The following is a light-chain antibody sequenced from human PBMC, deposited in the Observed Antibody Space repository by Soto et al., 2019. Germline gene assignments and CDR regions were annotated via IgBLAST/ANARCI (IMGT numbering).Light chain of an antibody. V-gene: IGKV3D-11*02. CDR3: QQRRSWQVT. CDR1: QSINTY. J-gene: IGKJ5*01. CDR2: DAS. Sequence: EIVLTQSPATLSLSPGERATLSCRASQSINTYLAWYQQKPGQAPRLLIYDASKRATGIPARFSGSGSGTNFTLTISSLEPEDFAVYYCQQRRSWQVTFGQGTRL.